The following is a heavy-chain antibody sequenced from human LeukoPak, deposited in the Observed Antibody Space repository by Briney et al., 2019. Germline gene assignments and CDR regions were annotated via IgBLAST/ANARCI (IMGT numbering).Heavy chain of an antibody. Sequence: GGSLRLSCAASGFTFSSYSMNWVRQAPGKGLEWVSYISSSSSTIYYADSVKGRFTISRDNAENSLYLQMNSLRDEDTAVYYCASIALYYYYGMDVWGQGTTVTVSS. J-gene: IGHJ6*02. CDR2: ISSSSSTI. V-gene: IGHV3-48*02. CDR1: GFTFSSYS. CDR3: ASIALYYYYGMDV. D-gene: IGHD6-13*01.